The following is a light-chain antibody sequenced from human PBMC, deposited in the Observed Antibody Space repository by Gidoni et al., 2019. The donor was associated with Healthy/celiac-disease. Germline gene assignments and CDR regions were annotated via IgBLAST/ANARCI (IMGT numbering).Light chain of an antibody. CDR1: SSNIGAGYD. J-gene: IGLJ3*02. V-gene: IGLV1-40*01. CDR2: GNS. Sequence: QSVLTQPPSVSGAPGQRVTISCTGSSSNIGAGYDVHWYQQLPGTAHKLLIYGNSNRPSGVPDRFSGSKSGTSASLAITGLQAEDEADYYCQSYDSSLSGHWVFGGGTKLTVL. CDR3: QSYDSSLSGHWV.